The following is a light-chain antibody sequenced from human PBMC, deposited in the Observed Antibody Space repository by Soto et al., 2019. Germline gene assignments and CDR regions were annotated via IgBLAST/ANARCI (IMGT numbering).Light chain of an antibody. Sequence: QTVVTQEPSLTVSPGGTVTLTCGSSTGAVTSGHYPYWFQQKPGQAPRTLISDTSNKHSWTPARFSGSLLGGKAALTLSGAQPEDEADYYCVLSYGGAIYVFGTGTKLTVL. V-gene: IGLV7-46*01. CDR2: DTS. CDR1: TGAVTSGHY. J-gene: IGLJ1*01. CDR3: VLSYGGAIYV.